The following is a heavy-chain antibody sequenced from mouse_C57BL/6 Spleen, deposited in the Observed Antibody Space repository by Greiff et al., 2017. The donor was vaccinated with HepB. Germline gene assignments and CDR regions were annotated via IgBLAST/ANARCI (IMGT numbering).Heavy chain of an antibody. J-gene: IGHJ4*01. CDR2: IYPRDGST. CDR3: ARESTTVVAYYAMDY. CDR1: GYTFTSYD. D-gene: IGHD1-1*01. V-gene: IGHV1-85*01. Sequence: QVQLQQSGPELVKPGASVKLSCKASGYTFTSYDINWVKQRPGQGLEWIGWIYPRDGSTKYNEKFKGKATLTVDTSSSTAYMELHSLTSEDSAVYFCARESTTVVAYYAMDYWGQGTSVTVSS.